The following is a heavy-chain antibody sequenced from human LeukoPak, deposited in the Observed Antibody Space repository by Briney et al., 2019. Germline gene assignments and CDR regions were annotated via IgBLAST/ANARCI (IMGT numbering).Heavy chain of an antibody. CDR1: GLRFISCW. J-gene: IGHJ4*02. CDR2: VKQDRSET. CDR3: ARVRVARDGYNRGCRLDY. Sequence: GVLRLSCAASGLRFISCWMRWGRRAPGGGGVWVARVKQDRSETYYVHSLKGRFTISRDNAKNSLYLQMSSLRAADTAVYYCARVRVARDGYNRGCRLDYWGQGTLVTVSS. D-gene: IGHD5-24*01. V-gene: IGHV3-7*01.